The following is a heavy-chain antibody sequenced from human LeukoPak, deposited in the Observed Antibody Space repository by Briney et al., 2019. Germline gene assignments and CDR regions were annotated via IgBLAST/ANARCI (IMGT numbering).Heavy chain of an antibody. J-gene: IGHJ4*02. CDR3: ARLGATSSGKYYFDS. V-gene: IGHV3-30*02. CDR1: GFTFSSYG. D-gene: IGHD6-25*01. Sequence: GGSLRLSCAASGFTFSSYGMHWVRQAPGKGLGWVAFIRYDGSNKYYADSVKGRFTISRDNAQNSLSLQMNNLSADDTAVYYCARLGATSSGKYYFDSWGQGTLVTVSS. CDR2: IRYDGSNK.